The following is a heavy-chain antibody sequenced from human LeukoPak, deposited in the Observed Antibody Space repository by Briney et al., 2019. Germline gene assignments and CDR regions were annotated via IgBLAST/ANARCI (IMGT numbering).Heavy chain of an antibody. CDR3: ARGEWLFC. Sequence: PGRSLRLSCAASGFTFSSYGMNWVRQAPGKGLEWVAVISYDGSNKYYADSVKGRFTISRHNSKNTLYLQMNSLRAEDTAVYYCARGEWLFCWGQGTLVTVSS. CDR2: ISYDGSNK. J-gene: IGHJ4*02. V-gene: IGHV3-30*03. CDR1: GFTFSSYG. D-gene: IGHD3-3*01.